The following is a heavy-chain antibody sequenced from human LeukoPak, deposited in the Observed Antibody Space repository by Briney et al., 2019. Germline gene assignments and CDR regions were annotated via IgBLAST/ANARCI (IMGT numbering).Heavy chain of an antibody. J-gene: IGHJ5*02. CDR2: IYDSGST. CDR3: ARLSDWFDP. CDR1: GGSISSYY. Sequence: SETLSLTCTVSGGSISSYYWSWIRQPPGKGLGWIGYIYDSGSTNYNPSLKSRVTISVDTSKNQFSLKLSSVTAADTAVYYCARLSDWFDPWGQGTLVTVPS. V-gene: IGHV4-59*01.